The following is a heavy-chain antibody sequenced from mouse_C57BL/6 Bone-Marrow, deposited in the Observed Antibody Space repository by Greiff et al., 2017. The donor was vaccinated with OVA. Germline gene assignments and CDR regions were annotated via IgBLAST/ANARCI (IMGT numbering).Heavy chain of an antibody. V-gene: IGHV1-5*01. Sequence: VQLQQSGTVLARPGASVKMSCKTSGYTFTSYWMHWVKQRPGQGLEWIGAIYPGNSDTSYNQKFKGKAKLTAVTSASTAYMERSSLTNEDSAVYYCYYYGSSYGYFDVWGTGTTVTVSS. CDR2: IYPGNSDT. CDR3: YYYGSSYGYFDV. CDR1: GYTFTSYW. D-gene: IGHD1-1*01. J-gene: IGHJ1*03.